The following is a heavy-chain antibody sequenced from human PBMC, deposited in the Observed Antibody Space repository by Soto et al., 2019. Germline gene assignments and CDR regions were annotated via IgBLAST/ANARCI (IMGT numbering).Heavy chain of an antibody. CDR1: GGSISSGGYY. V-gene: IGHV4-31*03. J-gene: IGHJ4*02. CDR3: ARALRSWLDY. Sequence: QVQLQESGPGLVKPSQTLSLTCTVSGGSISSGGYYWSWIRQHPGKGLEWIGYIYDSGSTSYNPSLESRVTISVDTSKNQSSLKLSSVTAANTAVYYCARALRSWLDYWGQGTLVTVSS. D-gene: IGHD6-13*01. CDR2: IYDSGST.